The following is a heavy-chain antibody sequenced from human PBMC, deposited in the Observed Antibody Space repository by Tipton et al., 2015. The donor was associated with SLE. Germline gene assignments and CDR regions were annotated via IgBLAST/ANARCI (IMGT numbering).Heavy chain of an antibody. Sequence: TLSLTCSVSGGSITSETSYWAWIRQPPGKGLGWIGSIHSSGSAYYNPSLKSPVTISVDTSKTQFSLNLRSVTAADTAVYICARRHYDFWGGRKHYYFDYWGQGTLVTVSS. V-gene: IGHV4-39*01. CDR3: ARRHYDFWGGRKHYYFDY. CDR1: GGSITSETSY. D-gene: IGHD3-3*01. J-gene: IGHJ4*02. CDR2: IHSSGSA.